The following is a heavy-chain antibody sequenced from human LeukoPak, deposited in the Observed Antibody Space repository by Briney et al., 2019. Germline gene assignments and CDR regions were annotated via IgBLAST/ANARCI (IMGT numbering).Heavy chain of an antibody. CDR1: GFTFSSYA. CDR3: AKGGSWFDY. Sequence: GGSLRLSCAASGFTFSSYAMSWVRQAPGKGLEWVSTISDSGGNTYYADSLKGRFTISRDNSKNTLYLQMNSLKAEDTALYYCAKGGSWFDYWGQGTLVTVSS. V-gene: IGHV3-23*01. D-gene: IGHD6-13*01. CDR2: ISDSGGNT. J-gene: IGHJ4*02.